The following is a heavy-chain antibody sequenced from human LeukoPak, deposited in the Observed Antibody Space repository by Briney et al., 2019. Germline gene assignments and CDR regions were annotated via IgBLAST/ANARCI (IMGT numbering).Heavy chain of an antibody. Sequence: GGSLRLSCAASGFTFSSYWMSWVRQAPGKGLEGVANIKQDGSEKYYVDSVKGRFTISRDNAKNSLYLQMNSLRAEDTAVYYCARDKVRGYGWFDPWGQGTLVTVSS. V-gene: IGHV3-7*01. CDR1: GFTFSSYW. D-gene: IGHD3-10*01. J-gene: IGHJ5*02. CDR2: IKQDGSEK. CDR3: ARDKVRGYGWFDP.